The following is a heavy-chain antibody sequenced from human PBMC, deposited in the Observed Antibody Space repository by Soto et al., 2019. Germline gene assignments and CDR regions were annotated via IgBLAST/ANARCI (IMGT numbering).Heavy chain of an antibody. D-gene: IGHD3-3*01. J-gene: IGHJ6*02. CDR1: GFTFNSHT. Sequence: QVQLVESGGGVVQWGGSVRLSCTASGFTFNSHTMHWVRQAPGEGLEWVAVISYDGSYKFYADSVKGRFTISRGNSKSRLYMEMNSVTGADIAIYYCARDELTAFGFIPPWDVDVWCQGSTVSVSS. CDR2: ISYDGSYK. CDR3: ARDELTAFGFIPPWDVDV. V-gene: IGHV3-30-3*01.